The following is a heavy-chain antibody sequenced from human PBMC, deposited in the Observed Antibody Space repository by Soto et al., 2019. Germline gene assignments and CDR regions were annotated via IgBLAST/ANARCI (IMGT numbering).Heavy chain of an antibody. V-gene: IGHV3-33*01. D-gene: IGHD2-2*01. CDR1: GFTFSSYG. Sequence: PGGSLRLSCAASGFTFSSYGMHWVRQAPGKGLEWVALIYYDGSNKYHADSVKGRFTISRDNSKNTLYLQMNSLRAEDTAVYYCARDRSKLGVLVPAALDYWGQGTLVTVSS. CDR2: IYYDGSNK. J-gene: IGHJ4*02. CDR3: ARDRSKLGVLVPAALDY.